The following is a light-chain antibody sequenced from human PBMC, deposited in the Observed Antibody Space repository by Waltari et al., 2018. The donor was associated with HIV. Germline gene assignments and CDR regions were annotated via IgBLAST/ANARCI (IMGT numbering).Light chain of an antibody. Sequence: SYVLTQPPSVSVAPGKTARITCGGNNIGSKSVPWYQQKPGQAPVLVIYYDSDRPSGIPERFSGSNSGNTATLTISRVEAGDEADYYCQVWDSSSLWVFGGGTKLTVL. V-gene: IGLV3-21*04. J-gene: IGLJ3*02. CDR3: QVWDSSSLWV. CDR1: NIGSKS. CDR2: YDS.